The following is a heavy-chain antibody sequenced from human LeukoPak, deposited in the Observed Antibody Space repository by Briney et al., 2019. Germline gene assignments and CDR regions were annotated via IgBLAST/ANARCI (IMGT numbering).Heavy chain of an antibody. CDR2: ISYDGANK. V-gene: IGHV3-30*18. CDR3: AKSLDRENTDSLYSSIWSWFDP. J-gene: IGHJ5*02. D-gene: IGHD2-2*01. Sequence: PGTSLRLSCAASGFSFSTYGMHWARQAPGKGLEWVAVISYDGANKFYADSVKGRFTISRDNSKSTLFLQMSSLRAEDTAVYYCAKSLDRENTDSLYSSIWSWFDPWGQGTLVTVSS. CDR1: GFSFSTYG.